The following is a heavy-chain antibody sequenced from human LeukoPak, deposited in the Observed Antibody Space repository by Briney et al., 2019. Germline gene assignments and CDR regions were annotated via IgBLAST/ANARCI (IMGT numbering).Heavy chain of an antibody. D-gene: IGHD3-22*01. Sequence: PSETLSLTCAVYGGSFSGYYWSWIRQPPGKGLEWIGEINHSGSTNYNPSLKSRVTISVDTSKNQFSLKLSSVTAADTAVYYCARDLGGLSYYDSSGSMEDDYWGQGTLVTVSS. CDR2: INHSGST. J-gene: IGHJ4*02. V-gene: IGHV4-34*01. CDR3: ARDLGGLSYYDSSGSMEDDY. CDR1: GGSFSGYY.